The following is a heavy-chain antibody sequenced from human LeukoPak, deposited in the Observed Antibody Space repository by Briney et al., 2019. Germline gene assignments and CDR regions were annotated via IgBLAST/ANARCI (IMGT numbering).Heavy chain of an antibody. Sequence: WETLSLTCTVYGGSFTDYFWTWIRHSPGKGLEWIGEINDYTGDTNYNPSLNSRVSISLEKSKNQFSLELRSVTAADTAVYYCARGRIAKIVVVHSFSYGMDVWGQGTTVTVSS. CDR1: GGSFTDYF. CDR3: ARGRIAKIVVVHSFSYGMDV. D-gene: IGHD3-22*01. V-gene: IGHV4-34*01. J-gene: IGHJ6*02. CDR2: INDYTGDT.